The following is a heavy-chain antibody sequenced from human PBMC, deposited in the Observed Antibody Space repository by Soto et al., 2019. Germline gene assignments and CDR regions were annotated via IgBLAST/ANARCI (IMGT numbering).Heavy chain of an antibody. CDR1: EYSFTGHY. J-gene: IGHJ5*02. V-gene: IGHV1-2*02. CDR3: ARDYSKSGYDYFDP. CDR2: IDPKSGDT. Sequence: QIQLIQSGAEVKKPGASVTVSCKASEYSFTGHYLHWVRQAPGQGLEWMGWIDPKSGDTKYAQKFQDRVTMTSDTSSSTAYLDLSSLRPDDTAVYYCARDYSKSGYDYFDPWGQGTLVTVSS. D-gene: IGHD3-22*01.